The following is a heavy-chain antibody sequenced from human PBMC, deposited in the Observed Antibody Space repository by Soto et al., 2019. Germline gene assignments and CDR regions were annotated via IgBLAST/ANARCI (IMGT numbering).Heavy chain of an antibody. Sequence: ASVNVSCKSSGYTFTGYYIHWVRQAPGQGLEWMGWINPNSGGTNYAQKFQGWVTMTRDTSISTAYMELSRLRSDDTAVYYCARITVAAAFDIWGQGTMVTVSS. D-gene: IGHD4-4*01. CDR2: INPNSGGT. V-gene: IGHV1-2*04. J-gene: IGHJ3*02. CDR3: ARITVAAAFDI. CDR1: GYTFTGYY.